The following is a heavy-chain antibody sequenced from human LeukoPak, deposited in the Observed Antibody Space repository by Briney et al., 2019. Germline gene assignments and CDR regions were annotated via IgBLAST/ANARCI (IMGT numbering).Heavy chain of an antibody. CDR3: AKEKAGYSSFDY. Sequence: GGSLRLSCAASGFTFSSHGMHWVRQAPGKGLEWVAVISYDGTNKYYANSVKGRFTISRDNSKNTLYLQMNSLRAEDTAVYYCAKEKAGYSSFDYWGQGTLVTVSS. V-gene: IGHV3-30*18. J-gene: IGHJ4*02. D-gene: IGHD6-13*01. CDR2: ISYDGTNK. CDR1: GFTFSSHG.